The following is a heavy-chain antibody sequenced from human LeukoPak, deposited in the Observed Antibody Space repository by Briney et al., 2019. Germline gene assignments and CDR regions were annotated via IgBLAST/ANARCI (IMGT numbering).Heavy chain of an antibody. CDR3: ARAGYCSGTSCYTTPWAFDI. D-gene: IGHD2-2*02. CDR2: IYYSGST. J-gene: IGHJ3*02. CDR1: GGSISSYY. Sequence: SETLSLTCTVSGGSISSYYWSWIRQPPGKGLEWIGYIYYSGSTNYNPSLKSRVAISVDTSKNQFSLKLSSVTAADTAVYYCARAGYCSGTSCYTTPWAFDIWGQGTMVTVSS. V-gene: IGHV4-59*01.